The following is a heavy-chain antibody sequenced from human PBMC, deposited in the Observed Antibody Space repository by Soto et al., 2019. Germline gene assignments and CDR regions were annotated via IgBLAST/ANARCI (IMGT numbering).Heavy chain of an antibody. CDR3: AKDIRASMVRGVTAS. CDR1: GFTFDDYA. Sequence: SLKISCAASGFTFDDYAMHWVRQAPGKGLEWVSGISWNSGSIGYADSVKGRFTISRDNAKNSLYLQMNSLRAEDTALYYCAKDIRASMVRGVTASWGQGTLVTVSS. J-gene: IGHJ4*02. V-gene: IGHV3-9*01. CDR2: ISWNSGSI. D-gene: IGHD3-10*01.